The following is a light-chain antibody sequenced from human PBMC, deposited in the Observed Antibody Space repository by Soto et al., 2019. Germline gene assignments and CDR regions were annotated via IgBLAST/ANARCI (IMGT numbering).Light chain of an antibody. CDR2: RNN. J-gene: IGLJ1*01. Sequence: QSVLTQPPSASGTPGQRVTLSCSGSSSNVGSNYVFWYQHLPGTAPKLLMYRNNQRPSRVPDRFSGSKSGTSASLAISGLRSEDEADYYCAAWDDSLSGQVFGTGTKLTV. V-gene: IGLV1-47*01. CDR1: SSNVGSNY. CDR3: AAWDDSLSGQV.